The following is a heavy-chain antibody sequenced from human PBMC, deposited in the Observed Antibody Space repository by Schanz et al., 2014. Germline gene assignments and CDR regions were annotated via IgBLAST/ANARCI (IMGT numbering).Heavy chain of an antibody. CDR3: ARPALWFGDNCFDP. CDR2: LWHDGSKK. V-gene: IGHV3-33*01. Sequence: QVQLVESGGGVVQPGRSLRLSCVASGFTFSSYDVFWVRQAPGKGLEWVAILWHDGSKKYYADSVKGRFTVSRDNSRSTMYLQMNSLRAEDTAVYYCARPALWFGDNCFDPWGQGTLVTVSS. J-gene: IGHJ5*02. CDR1: GFTFSSYD. D-gene: IGHD3-10*01.